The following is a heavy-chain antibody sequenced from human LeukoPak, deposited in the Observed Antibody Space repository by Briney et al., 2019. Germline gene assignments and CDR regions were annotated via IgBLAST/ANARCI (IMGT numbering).Heavy chain of an antibody. V-gene: IGHV4-34*01. CDR2: INRSGSP. J-gene: IGHJ4*02. CDR1: GGSFSGYY. D-gene: IGHD1-26*01. CDR3: ARARLGGSFQYYFDY. Sequence: SETLSLTCAVYGGSFSGYYWSWIRQPPGKGLEWIGEINRSGSPNYNPSLKSRVTISVDTSKNQFSLKLSSVTAADTAVYYCARARLGGSFQYYFDYWGQGTLVTVSS.